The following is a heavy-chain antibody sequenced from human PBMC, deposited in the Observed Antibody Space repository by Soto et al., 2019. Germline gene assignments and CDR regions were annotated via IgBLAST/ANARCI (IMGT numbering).Heavy chain of an antibody. Sequence: ASVKVSCKASGYTFTGYYMHWVRQAPGQGLEWMGWINPNSGGTNYAQKFQGRVTMTRDTSISTAYIELSRLRSDDTAVYYCAREINLAGTVQSNYLQFDYWGQGTLVTVSS. V-gene: IGHV1-2*02. J-gene: IGHJ4*02. CDR1: GYTFTGYY. D-gene: IGHD4-4*01. CDR2: INPNSGGT. CDR3: AREINLAGTVQSNYLQFDY.